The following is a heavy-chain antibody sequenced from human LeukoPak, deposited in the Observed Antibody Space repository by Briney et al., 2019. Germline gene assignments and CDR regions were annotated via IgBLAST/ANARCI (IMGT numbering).Heavy chain of an antibody. D-gene: IGHD6-19*01. CDR2: IYPGDSDT. CDR3: ARRSDSGWYVNY. J-gene: IGHJ4*02. Sequence: GESLKISCKGSGYSFTNYWIAWVRQMPGKGLELMGIIYPGDSDTRYSPSFQGQVTISADKSISTVYLQWSSLKASDTAMYYCARRSDSGWYVNYWGQGIRVTVSS. V-gene: IGHV5-51*01. CDR1: GYSFTNYW.